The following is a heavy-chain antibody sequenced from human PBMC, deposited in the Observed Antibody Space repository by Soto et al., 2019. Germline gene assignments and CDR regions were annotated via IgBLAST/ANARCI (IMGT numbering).Heavy chain of an antibody. Sequence: QVQLQESGPGLVQPSGTLSLTCAVSGDSINNSHWWSWVRQTPGKGLEWIGETYHSGTTNYNPSLKTRVTISIDKSKNKFALKMSSVTAADTAVYCCAREVNSSPARGPNWFDPWGQGTLVTVSS. J-gene: IGHJ5*02. V-gene: IGHV4-4*01. CDR3: AREVNSSPARGPNWFDP. D-gene: IGHD6-13*01. CDR1: GDSINNSHW. CDR2: TYHSGTT.